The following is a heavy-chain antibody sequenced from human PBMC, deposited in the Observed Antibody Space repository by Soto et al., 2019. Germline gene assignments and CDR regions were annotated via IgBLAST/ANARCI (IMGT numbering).Heavy chain of an antibody. Sequence: ESLKISCKGSGYSFTNYWIGWVRQMPGKGLEWMGIIYPGDSETRYSPSFPGQVTISADRSISTAYLQWSTLKASDTAVYYCARRHYEGQGFDYWGQGTLVTVSS. D-gene: IGHD3-3*01. CDR1: GYSFTNYW. V-gene: IGHV5-51*01. J-gene: IGHJ4*02. CDR3: ARRHYEGQGFDY. CDR2: IYPGDSET.